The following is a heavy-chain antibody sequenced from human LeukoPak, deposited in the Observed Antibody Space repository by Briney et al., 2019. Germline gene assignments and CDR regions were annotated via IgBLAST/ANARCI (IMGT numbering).Heavy chain of an antibody. D-gene: IGHD2-2*01. Sequence: GASVKVSCKASGGTFSSYAISWVRQAPGQGLEWMGRIIPILGIANYAQKFQGRVTITADKSTSTAYMELSSLRSEDTAVYYCARGGEVCSSSSCYRGHDYWGQGTLVTVSS. CDR1: GGTFSSYA. CDR2: IIPILGIA. V-gene: IGHV1-69*04. CDR3: ARGGEVCSSSSCYRGHDY. J-gene: IGHJ4*02.